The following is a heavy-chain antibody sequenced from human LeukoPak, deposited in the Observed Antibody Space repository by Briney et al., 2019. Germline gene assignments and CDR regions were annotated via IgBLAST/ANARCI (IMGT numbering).Heavy chain of an antibody. D-gene: IGHD6-19*01. CDR2: ISGSGGST. CDR1: GFTFSSYG. Sequence: GGSLRLSCAASGFTFSSYGMHWVRQAPGKGLEWVSAISGSGGSTYYADSVKGRFTISRDNSKNTLYLQMNSLRAEDTAVYYCAKSNQRQWLDSGAFDIWGQGTMVTVSS. CDR3: AKSNQRQWLDSGAFDI. V-gene: IGHV3-23*01. J-gene: IGHJ3*02.